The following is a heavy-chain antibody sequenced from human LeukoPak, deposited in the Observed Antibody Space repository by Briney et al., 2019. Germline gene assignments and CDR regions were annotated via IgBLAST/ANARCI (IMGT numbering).Heavy chain of an antibody. CDR2: ISSSSSYI. CDR3: ARVAAVEVYYFDY. D-gene: IGHD6-19*01. Sequence: GGSLRLSCAASGFTVSSYSMNWVRQAPGKGLEWVSSISSSSSYIYYADSVKGRFTISRDNAKNSLYLQMNSLRAEDTAVYYCARVAAVEVYYFDYWGQGTLVTASS. V-gene: IGHV3-21*01. CDR1: GFTVSSYS. J-gene: IGHJ4*02.